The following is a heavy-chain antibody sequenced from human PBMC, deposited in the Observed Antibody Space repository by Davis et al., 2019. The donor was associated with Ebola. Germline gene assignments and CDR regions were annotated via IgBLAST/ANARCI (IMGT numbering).Heavy chain of an antibody. Sequence: GESLKISCAASGFTVSSNYMSWVRQAPGKGLEWVSVIYSGGSTYYADSVKGRFTISRDNSKNTLYLQMNSLKAEDTAVYYCAKDSRGYGQPFDYWGQGTLVTVSS. J-gene: IGHJ4*02. CDR2: IYSGGST. CDR1: GFTVSSNY. D-gene: IGHD5-12*01. CDR3: AKDSRGYGQPFDY. V-gene: IGHV3-53*01.